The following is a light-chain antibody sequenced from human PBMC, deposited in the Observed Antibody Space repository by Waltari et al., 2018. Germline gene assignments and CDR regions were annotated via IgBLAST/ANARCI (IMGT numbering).Light chain of an antibody. CDR3: HSRDTSSTRV. CDR1: RPRRFY. CDR2: GQN. Sequence: SSELTQDPSVSVALAQTVRITCRGDRPRRFYESWYQQRPGQAPILVLYGQNNRPSGIPDRFSGSTSGNTASLTITGAQAEDEADYYCHSRDTSSTRVFGGGTRLTV. J-gene: IGLJ2*01. V-gene: IGLV3-19*01.